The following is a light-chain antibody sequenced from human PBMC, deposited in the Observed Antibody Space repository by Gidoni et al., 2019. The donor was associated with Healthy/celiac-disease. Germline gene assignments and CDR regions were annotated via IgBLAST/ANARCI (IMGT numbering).Light chain of an antibody. Sequence: DIQMTQSPSSLSASVGDRVTITCRASQGISNYLAWYQQKPGIVPKLLIYAASTLQSGVPSRFSGSGSGTDFTLTISSLQPEDVATYYCQKYNSAPPFTFXPXTKVDIK. CDR1: QGISNY. CDR2: AAS. V-gene: IGKV1-27*01. J-gene: IGKJ3*01. CDR3: QKYNSAPPFT.